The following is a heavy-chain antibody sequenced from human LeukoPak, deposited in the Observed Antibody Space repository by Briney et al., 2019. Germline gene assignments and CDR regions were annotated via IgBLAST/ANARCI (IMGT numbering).Heavy chain of an antibody. CDR3: AKYDFWSGYYIDY. V-gene: IGHV5-51*01. D-gene: IGHD3-3*01. J-gene: IGHJ4*02. CDR1: GYSFTSYW. CDR2: IYPGDSDT. Sequence: GESLKISCKGSGYSFTSYWIGWVRQMPGKGLEWMGIIYPGDSDTRYSPSFQGQVTISADKSISTAYLQWSSLKASDTAMYHRAKYDFWSGYYIDYWGQGTLVTVSS.